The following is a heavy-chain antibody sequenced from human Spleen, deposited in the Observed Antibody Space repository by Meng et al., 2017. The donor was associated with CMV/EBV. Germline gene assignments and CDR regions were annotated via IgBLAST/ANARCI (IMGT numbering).Heavy chain of an antibody. CDR3: TTEQYCSSTSYSDY. Sequence: SGFTVSRAWVSWVRQAPGKGLDWVGRIKSETDGGTTDYAAPVKGRFTISRDDSKNRLYLQMNSLKTEDTAVYYCTTEQYCSSTSYSDYWGQGTLVTVSS. CDR1: GFTVSRAW. CDR2: IKSETDGGTT. J-gene: IGHJ4*02. V-gene: IGHV3-15*05. D-gene: IGHD2-2*01.